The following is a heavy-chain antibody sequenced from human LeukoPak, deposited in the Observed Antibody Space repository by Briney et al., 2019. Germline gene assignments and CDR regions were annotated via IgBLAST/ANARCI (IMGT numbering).Heavy chain of an antibody. CDR2: IYYSGST. Sequence: SETLSLTCTVSGGSISSYYWSWIRQPPGKGLEWIGYIYYSGSTNYNPSLKSRVTISVGTSKNQFSLKLSSVTAADTAVYYCARDGEWELRGAFDIWGQGTMVTVSS. CDR1: GGSISSYY. J-gene: IGHJ3*02. CDR3: ARDGEWELRGAFDI. D-gene: IGHD1-26*01. V-gene: IGHV4-59*01.